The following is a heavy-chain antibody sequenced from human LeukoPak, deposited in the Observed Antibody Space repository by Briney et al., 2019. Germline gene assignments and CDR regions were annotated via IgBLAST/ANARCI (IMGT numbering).Heavy chain of an antibody. CDR1: GYTFTGYY. Sequence: ASVKVSCKASGYTFTGYYMHWVRQAPGQGLEWMGWVNPNSGGTNYAQKFQGWVTMTRDTSISTAYTELSRLRSDDTAVYYCASPLLSGDAFDIWGQGTMVTVSS. CDR2: VNPNSGGT. V-gene: IGHV1-2*04. D-gene: IGHD2/OR15-2a*01. CDR3: ASPLLSGDAFDI. J-gene: IGHJ3*02.